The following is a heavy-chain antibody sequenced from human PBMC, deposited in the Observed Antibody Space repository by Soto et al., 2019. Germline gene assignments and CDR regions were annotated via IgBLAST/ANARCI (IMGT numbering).Heavy chain of an antibody. CDR1: GLSFSDNA. Sequence: LRLSCAASGLSFSDNAMSWVRQAPGKGLEWVSTISAGSSDTFYADSVKGRFTISRDNSKNTLFLQMNSVRVDDTAVYYCAQVPGARNYYFYGMDVWGQGTTVTVSS. CDR2: ISAGSSDT. CDR3: AQVPGARNYYFYGMDV. J-gene: IGHJ6*02. V-gene: IGHV3-23*01.